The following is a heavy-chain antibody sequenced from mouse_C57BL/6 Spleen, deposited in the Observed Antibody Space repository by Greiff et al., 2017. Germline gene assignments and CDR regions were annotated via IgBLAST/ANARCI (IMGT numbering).Heavy chain of an antibody. Sequence: QVQLKQPGAELVMPGASVKLSCKASGYTFTSYWMHWVKQRPGQGLEWIGEIDPSDSYTYYNQKFKGKSTLTVDKSSSTAYMQLSSLTSEDSAVYYFASGGCGSYGWYFDVWGTGTTVTVSS. CDR1: GYTFTSYW. CDR3: ASGGCGSYGWYFDV. J-gene: IGHJ1*03. V-gene: IGHV1-69*01. D-gene: IGHD1-1*02. CDR2: IDPSDSYT.